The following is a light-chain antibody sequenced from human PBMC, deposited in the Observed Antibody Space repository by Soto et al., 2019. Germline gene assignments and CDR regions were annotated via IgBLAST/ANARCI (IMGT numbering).Light chain of an antibody. V-gene: IGKV3-11*01. Sequence: IVLTQSPATLSLSPGERATLSWRASQSFRGLLAWYQQKPGQAPRLLIYDAYNRATGIPPRFSGSGSGTDFTLTISSLETEDSAVYDGQQRHMWPITFGQGTRLEIK. CDR1: QSFRGL. CDR3: QQRHMWPIT. CDR2: DAY. J-gene: IGKJ5*01.